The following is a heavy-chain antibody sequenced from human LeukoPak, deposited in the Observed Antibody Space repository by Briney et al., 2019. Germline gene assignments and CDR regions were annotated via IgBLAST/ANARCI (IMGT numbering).Heavy chain of an antibody. D-gene: IGHD6-13*01. CDR1: GYTFTGYY. Sequence: GASVKVSYKASGYTFTGYYMHWVRQATGQGLEWMGWMNPNSGNTGYAQKFQGRVTITRNTSISTAYMELSSLRSEDTAVYYCAIKGYSSSYYYGMDVWGQGTTVTVSS. CDR2: MNPNSGNT. J-gene: IGHJ6*02. CDR3: AIKGYSSSYYYGMDV. V-gene: IGHV1-8*03.